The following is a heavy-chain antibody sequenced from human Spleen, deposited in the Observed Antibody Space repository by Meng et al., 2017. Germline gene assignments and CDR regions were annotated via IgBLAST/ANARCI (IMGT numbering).Heavy chain of an antibody. CDR2: IYYTGST. CDR3: ARDEGHGSGSD. J-gene: IGHJ4*02. D-gene: IGHD3-10*01. V-gene: IGHV4-59*01. CDR1: GGSISSYY. Sequence: GSLRLSCTVSGGSISSYYWNWIRQPPGKGLEWIGYIYYTGSTSYNPSLKSRVTISVDTSKNQFSLKLSSVTAADTAVYYCARDEGHGSGSDWGQGTLVTVSS.